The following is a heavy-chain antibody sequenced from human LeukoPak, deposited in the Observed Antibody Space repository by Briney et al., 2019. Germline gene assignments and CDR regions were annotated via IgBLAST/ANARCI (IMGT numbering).Heavy chain of an antibody. CDR1: GYGWTEYW. V-gene: IGHV5-51*01. J-gene: IGHJ4*02. CDR3: ARRYSSSSIDY. Sequence: GVCLKTSRMGDGYGWTEYWIGWVRQLPGKGLEWMGIIYPGDSDTRYSPSFQGQVIISADKSISTTYLQWSSLKASDTAMYYCARRYSSSSIDYWGLGTLVTVSS. D-gene: IGHD6-6*01. CDR2: IYPGDSDT.